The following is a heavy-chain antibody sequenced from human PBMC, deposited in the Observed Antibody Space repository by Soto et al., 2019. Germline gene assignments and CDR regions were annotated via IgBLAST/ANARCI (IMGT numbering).Heavy chain of an antibody. CDR1: GGSISSYY. D-gene: IGHD2-2*02. J-gene: IGHJ6*02. CDR2: IYTSGST. V-gene: IGHV4-4*07. Sequence: SETLSLTCTVSGGSISSYYWSWIRQPAGKGLEWIGRIYTSGSTNYNPSLKSRVTMSVDTSKNQFSLKLSSVTAADTAVYYCAREHEGKNSVVVPAAISFSGMDVWGQGATVTVSS. CDR3: AREHEGKNSVVVPAAISFSGMDV.